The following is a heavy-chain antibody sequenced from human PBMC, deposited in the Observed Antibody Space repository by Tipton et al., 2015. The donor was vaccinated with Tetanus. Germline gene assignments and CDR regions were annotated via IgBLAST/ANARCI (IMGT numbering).Heavy chain of an antibody. V-gene: IGHV1-2*02. CDR3: ARATANSAFDF. CDR2: INPNSGGT. D-gene: IGHD2-21*02. J-gene: IGHJ4*02. CDR1: GYTFTGYY. Sequence: QSGAEVKKPGASVKVSCKASGYTFTGYYMHWVRQAPGQGLEWMGWINPNSGGTNYAQKFQGRVTVTRDTSISTAYMELSGLRSDDTAVYFCARATANSAFDFWGQGTRVIVSS.